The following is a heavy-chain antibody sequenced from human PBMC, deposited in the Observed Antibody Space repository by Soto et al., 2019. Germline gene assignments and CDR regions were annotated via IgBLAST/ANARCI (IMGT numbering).Heavy chain of an antibody. CDR1: GFSLSTSGVG. D-gene: IGHD5-12*01. Sequence: QITLKESGPTLVKPTQTLTLTCTFSGFSLSTSGVGVGWIRQPPGKALEWLTLIYWDDDKRYSPSLKSRLSLTKDTSKTQVVLTMTSMDPVDTGTYYCAHKVDGYRGFKYWGQGTLVTVSS. J-gene: IGHJ4*02. V-gene: IGHV2-5*02. CDR2: IYWDDDK. CDR3: AHKVDGYRGFKY.